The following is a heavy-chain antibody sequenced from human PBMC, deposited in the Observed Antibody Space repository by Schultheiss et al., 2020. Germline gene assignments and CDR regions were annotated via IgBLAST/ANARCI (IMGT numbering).Heavy chain of an antibody. CDR3: VRLGAHGSFDY. V-gene: IGHV3-64D*06. D-gene: IGHD1-26*01. J-gene: IGHJ4*02. Sequence: GESLKISCSASGFTFSSYAMHWVRQAPGKGLEYVSAISSNGGSTYYADSVKGRFTISRDNSKNTLYLQMSSLRAEDTAVYYCVRLGAHGSFDYWGQGTLSPSPQ. CDR1: GFTFSSYA. CDR2: ISSNGGST.